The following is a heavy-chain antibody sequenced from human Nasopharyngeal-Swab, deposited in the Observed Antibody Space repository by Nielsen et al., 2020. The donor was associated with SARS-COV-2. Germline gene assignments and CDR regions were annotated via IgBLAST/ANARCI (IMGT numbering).Heavy chain of an antibody. Sequence: ASVKVSSQASGFPLRVYFIHWGGQAPGQSPEWMGWINPNSGGTNYAQRFQGRVTMTSDTSISTAYMELSSLRSDDTAVYYCAKGKDYYWYYVMDVWGQGTTVTVSS. V-gene: IGHV1-2*02. CDR2: INPNSGGT. CDR1: GFPLRVYF. J-gene: IGHJ6*02. CDR3: AKGKDYYWYYVMDV.